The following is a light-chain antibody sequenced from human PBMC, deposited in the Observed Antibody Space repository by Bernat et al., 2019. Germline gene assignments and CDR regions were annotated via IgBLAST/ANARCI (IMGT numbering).Light chain of an antibody. Sequence: DIQLTQSPPFLSASVGDRVTITCRASQAIGIYLDWYQQKPGQAPKLLIYGASTLQTGVPSRFSGSGSGTEFTLTISSLQPEDFATFYCQHLNNFPITFGQETRLEIK. CDR1: QAIGIY. V-gene: IGKV1-9*01. CDR2: GAS. J-gene: IGKJ5*01. CDR3: QHLNNFPIT.